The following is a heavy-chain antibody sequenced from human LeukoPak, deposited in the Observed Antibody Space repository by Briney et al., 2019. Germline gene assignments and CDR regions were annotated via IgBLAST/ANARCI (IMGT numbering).Heavy chain of an antibody. CDR1: GYSISNGYF. D-gene: IGHD6-13*01. CDR2: VYHVGTT. V-gene: IGHV4-38-2*02. CDR3: ARCQGFQIGSTWYPDSFDI. J-gene: IGHJ3*02. Sequence: SETLSLTCSVSGYSISNGYFWGWIRQPPGKGLEWIGVYHVGTTDYNPSLKSRVTISVYRSKNKMSLRLSPVTAADTAVYYFARCQGFQIGSTWYPDSFDIWGQGTMVSVSS.